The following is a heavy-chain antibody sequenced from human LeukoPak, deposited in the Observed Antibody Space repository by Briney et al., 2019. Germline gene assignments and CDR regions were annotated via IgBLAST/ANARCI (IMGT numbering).Heavy chain of an antibody. CDR1: GESFSGYY. CDR3: ARCDGHDAFDT. J-gene: IGHJ3*02. CDR2: INHSGST. D-gene: IGHD5-24*01. V-gene: IGHV4-34*01. Sequence: SETLSLTCAVYGESFSGYYWSWIRQPPGKGLEWIGEINHSGSTNYNPSLKSRVTISVDTSKNQFSLKLSSVTAADTAVYYCARCDGHDAFDTWGQGTMVTVSS.